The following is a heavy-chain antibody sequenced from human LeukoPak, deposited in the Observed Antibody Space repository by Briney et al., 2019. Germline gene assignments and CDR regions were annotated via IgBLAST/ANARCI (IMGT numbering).Heavy chain of an antibody. D-gene: IGHD6-13*01. Sequence: PGGSLRLSCAASGFTFSSYWMHWVRQAPGKGLVWVSRINSDGSSTSYADSVKGRFTISRDNSKNTLYLQMNSLRAEDTAVYYCARDRSHQRRFHSSREENWFDPWGQGTLVTVSS. CDR2: INSDGSST. CDR3: ARDRSHQRRFHSSREENWFDP. CDR1: GFTFSSYW. V-gene: IGHV3-74*01. J-gene: IGHJ5*02.